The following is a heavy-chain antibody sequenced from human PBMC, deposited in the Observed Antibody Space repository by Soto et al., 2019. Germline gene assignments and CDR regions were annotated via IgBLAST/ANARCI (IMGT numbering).Heavy chain of an antibody. J-gene: IGHJ6*02. D-gene: IGHD3-3*01. CDR3: AKLPEAPRTIFGVDPAYYGMDV. V-gene: IGHV3-11*03. CDR1: GFIFSDYY. CDR2: ISKSGTYT. Sequence: GGSLRLSCAASGFIFSDYYMSWIRQAPGRGLEWVSYISKSGTYTNYADSVKGRFTISRDSAKNSLYLQMNSLRAEDTAVYYCAKLPEAPRTIFGVDPAYYGMDVWGQGTTVTVSS.